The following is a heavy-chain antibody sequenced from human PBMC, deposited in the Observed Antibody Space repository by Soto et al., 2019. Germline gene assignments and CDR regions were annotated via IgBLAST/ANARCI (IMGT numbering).Heavy chain of an antibody. CDR2: INPNSGGT. CDR3: ARIVGELELPWFDP. D-gene: IGHD1-7*01. V-gene: IGHV1-2*04. Sequence: GASVKVSCKASGYTFTGYYMHWVRQAPGQGLEWMGWINPNSGGTNYAQKFQGWVTMTRDTSTSTAYMELRSLRSDDTAVYYCARIVGELELPWFDPWGQGTLVTVSS. J-gene: IGHJ5*02. CDR1: GYTFTGYY.